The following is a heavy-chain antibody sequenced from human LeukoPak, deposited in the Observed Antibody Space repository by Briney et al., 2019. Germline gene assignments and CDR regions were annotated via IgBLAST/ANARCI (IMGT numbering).Heavy chain of an antibody. V-gene: IGHV3-30*02. CDR2: IRSHNSDT. CDR1: GFTFSSYG. Sequence: PGGSLRLSCATSGFTFSSYGMNWVRQAPGKGLEWLASIRSHNSDTYYADSVKGRFTISRDNSKNTLYLQMNSLRAEDTAVYYCAKDLPCSGGSCSTYWGQGTLVTVSS. J-gene: IGHJ4*02. CDR3: AKDLPCSGGSCSTY. D-gene: IGHD2-15*01.